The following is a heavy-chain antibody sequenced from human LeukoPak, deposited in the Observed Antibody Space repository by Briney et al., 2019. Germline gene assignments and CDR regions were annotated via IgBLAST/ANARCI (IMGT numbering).Heavy chain of an antibody. J-gene: IGHJ4*02. Sequence: GASVKVSCKASGYTFTDYYMHWVRQAPGQGLEWMGWINPNGGGTNYAQNFQGRVTMTRDTSISTAYMELSRLRSDDTAIYYCARENNSGWYRKAAFDYWGQGTLVTVTS. D-gene: IGHD6-19*01. CDR1: GYTFTDYY. CDR2: INPNGGGT. CDR3: ARENNSGWYRKAAFDY. V-gene: IGHV1-2*02.